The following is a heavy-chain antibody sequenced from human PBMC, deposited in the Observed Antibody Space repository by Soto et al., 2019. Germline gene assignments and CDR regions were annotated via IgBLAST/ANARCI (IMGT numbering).Heavy chain of an antibody. CDR2: IYYIGST. CDR3: ARRYSSGFDY. J-gene: IGHJ4*02. D-gene: IGHD6-19*01. CDR1: GGSISSYY. Sequence: PSETLSLTCTVSGGSISSYYWSWIRQPPGKGLEWIGYIYYIGSTNYNPSLKSRVTISVDTSKNQFSLKLSSVTAADTAVYYCARRYSSGFDYWGQGTLVTVSS. V-gene: IGHV4-59*01.